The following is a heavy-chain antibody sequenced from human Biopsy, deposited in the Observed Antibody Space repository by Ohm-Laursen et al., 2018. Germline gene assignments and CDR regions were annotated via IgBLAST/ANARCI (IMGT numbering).Heavy chain of an antibody. Sequence: SDILSLTCAVSGGSISGHFWSWVRQPAGKGLEWIGRIYSNGNTNYNPSLKSRVSMSVDTSKNHFSQNLTSVTAADTAMYYCARDEGLLRAFDIWGQGTLGTVSS. CDR3: ARDEGLLRAFDI. J-gene: IGHJ3*02. D-gene: IGHD1-26*01. CDR1: GGSISGHF. CDR2: IYSNGNT. V-gene: IGHV4-4*07.